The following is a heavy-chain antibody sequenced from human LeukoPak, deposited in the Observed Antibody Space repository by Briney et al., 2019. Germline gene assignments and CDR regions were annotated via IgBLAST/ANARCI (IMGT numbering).Heavy chain of an antibody. V-gene: IGHV4-34*01. J-gene: IGHJ6*02. Sequence: RPSETLSLTCAVHGGSFSGHYWSWIRQPPGKGLEWIGKINHSGSTSYNPSLNSRVTISADPSKNQFSLGLSSATAADTAVYYCASGVQSERRRLTGTQPIYYGMDVWGQGTTVTVSS. D-gene: IGHD1-1*01. CDR1: GGSFSGHY. CDR3: ASGVQSERRRLTGTQPIYYGMDV. CDR2: INHSGST.